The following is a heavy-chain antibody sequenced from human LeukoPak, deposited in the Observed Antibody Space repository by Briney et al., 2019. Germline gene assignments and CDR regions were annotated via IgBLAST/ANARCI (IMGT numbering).Heavy chain of an antibody. CDR2: IYYSGST. V-gene: IGHV4-31*03. Sequence: SETLSLTCTVSGGSISSGGYYWSWIRQPPGKGLEWIGHIYYSGSTHYNPSLKSRVIISVDTSKNQFSLKLSSVTAADTAVYYCARYCGGDCSAWFDPWGQGTLVTVSS. CDR3: ARYCGGDCSAWFDP. J-gene: IGHJ5*02. CDR1: GGSISSGGYY. D-gene: IGHD2-21*02.